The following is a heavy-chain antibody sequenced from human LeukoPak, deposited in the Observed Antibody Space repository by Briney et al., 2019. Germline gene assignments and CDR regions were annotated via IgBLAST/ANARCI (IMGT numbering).Heavy chain of an antibody. CDR1: GFTFSSYG. CDR3: AKDGGGIAAPYYFDY. Sequence: PGGSLRLSCAASGFTFSSYGMHWVRQAPGKGLEWVAFIRYDGSNKYYADSVKGRFTISRDNSKNTLYLQMNSLRAEDTAVYYCAKDGGGIAAPYYFDYWGQGTLVTVSS. D-gene: IGHD6-13*01. J-gene: IGHJ4*02. V-gene: IGHV3-30*02. CDR2: IRYDGSNK.